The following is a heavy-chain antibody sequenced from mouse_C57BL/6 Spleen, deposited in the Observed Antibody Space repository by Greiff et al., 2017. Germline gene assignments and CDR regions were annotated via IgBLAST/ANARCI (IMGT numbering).Heavy chain of an antibody. Sequence: VQLQQSGAALVKPGASVQISCKASGYAFRSYWLNWVKPRPGQGLAWIGQIYPGAGDTNYNGKFKGKATLTADKSSSKAYMQLSSLTSEDSAVYFCARETGTYAMDYWGQGTSVTVSS. V-gene: IGHV1-80*01. CDR3: ARETGTYAMDY. D-gene: IGHD4-1*01. J-gene: IGHJ4*01. CDR1: GYAFRSYW. CDR2: IYPGAGDT.